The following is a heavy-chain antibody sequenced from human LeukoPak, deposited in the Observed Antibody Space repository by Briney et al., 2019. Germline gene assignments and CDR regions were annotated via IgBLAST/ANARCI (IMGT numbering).Heavy chain of an antibody. CDR1: GGSFRGYY. J-gene: IGHJ6*03. Sequence: SETLSLSCAVYGGSFRGYYWSWIRQPPGKGLEWIGEINHSGSTNYNPSLKSRVTISVDTSKNQFSLKLSSVTAADTAVYYCARVPRPQGYYYMDVWGKGTTVTVSS. CDR2: INHSGST. D-gene: IGHD1-1*01. V-gene: IGHV4-34*01. CDR3: ARVPRPQGYYYMDV.